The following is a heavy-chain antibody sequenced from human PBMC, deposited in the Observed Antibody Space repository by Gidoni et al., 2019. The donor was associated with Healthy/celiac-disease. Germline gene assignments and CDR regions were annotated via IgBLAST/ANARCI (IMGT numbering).Heavy chain of an antibody. CDR3: ASQTTPNHYYDGMDV. V-gene: IGHV3-21*01. CDR1: GFPFSSYS. CDR2: ISSSSSYR. Sequence: EVQLVESGGGLVKPGGSLRLSCAASGFPFSSYSMNWVRQAPGKGLEWVSSISSSSSYRYYADSVKGRFTISRDNAKNSLYLQMNSLRAEDTAVYYCASQTTPNHYYDGMDVWGQGTTVTVSS. D-gene: IGHD4-17*01. J-gene: IGHJ6*02.